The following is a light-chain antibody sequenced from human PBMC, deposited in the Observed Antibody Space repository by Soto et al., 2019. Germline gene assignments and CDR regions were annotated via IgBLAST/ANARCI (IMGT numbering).Light chain of an antibody. CDR1: QSISSY. V-gene: IGKV1-39*01. Sequence: DIQMTQSPSSLSASVGDRVTITCRASQSISSYLNWYQQKPGKAHKLLIYAASSLQSGVPSRFSGSGSGTDFTLTISSLQPEDFATYYCQQSYSTLGTFGQGTKVEIK. CDR3: QQSYSTLGT. CDR2: AAS. J-gene: IGKJ1*01.